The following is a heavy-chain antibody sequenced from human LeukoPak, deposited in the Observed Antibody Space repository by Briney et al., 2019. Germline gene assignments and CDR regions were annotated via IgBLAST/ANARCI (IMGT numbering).Heavy chain of an antibody. Sequence: SETLSLTCAASGGSISSYYWSWIRQSPGKGLEWIGYIYYSGSTNYNPSLKSRVTISIDTSKNQFSLKLSSVTAADTAVYYCARGSVGGSRVYYYYMDVWGKGTTVTVSS. D-gene: IGHD3-16*01. CDR1: GGSISSYY. J-gene: IGHJ6*03. CDR2: IYYSGST. V-gene: IGHV4-59*01. CDR3: ARGSVGGSRVYYYYMDV.